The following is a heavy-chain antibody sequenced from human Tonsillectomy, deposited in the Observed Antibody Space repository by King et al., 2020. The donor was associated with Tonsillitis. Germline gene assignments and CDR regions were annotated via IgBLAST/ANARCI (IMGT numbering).Heavy chain of an antibody. D-gene: IGHD3-16*01. CDR1: GFIFTNAW. CDR2: IKSKSDGGTI. CDR3: TTRGWGQPFY. V-gene: IGHV3-15*01. Sequence: VQLVESGGGLVKPGGSLRLSCAASGFIFTNAWMSWVRQAPGKGLEWVGRIKSKSDGGTIDYAAPVKGRFTISRDDSKNTLYLQMNSLNTEDTAVYYCTTRGWGQPFYWGQGTQVTVSS. J-gene: IGHJ4*02.